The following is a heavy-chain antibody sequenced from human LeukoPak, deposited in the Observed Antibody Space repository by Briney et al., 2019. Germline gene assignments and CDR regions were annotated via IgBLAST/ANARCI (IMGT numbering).Heavy chain of an antibody. V-gene: IGHV3-73*01. CDR1: GFTFSGSA. J-gene: IGHJ3*02. CDR3: TRHEGDYYDSSPHAFDI. D-gene: IGHD3-22*01. CDR2: IRSKANSYAT. Sequence: GGSLRLSCAASGFTFSGSAMHWVRQASGKGLEWVGRIRSKANSYATAHAASVKGRFTISRDDSKNTAYLQMNSLKTEDTAVYYCTRHEGDYYDSSPHAFDIWGQGTMVTVSS.